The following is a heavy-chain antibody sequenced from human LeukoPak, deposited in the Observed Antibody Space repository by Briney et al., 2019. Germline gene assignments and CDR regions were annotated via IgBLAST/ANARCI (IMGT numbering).Heavy chain of an antibody. D-gene: IGHD2-15*01. CDR3: AAVQDCSGGSCYLDAFDI. J-gene: IGHJ3*02. Sequence: TSVKVSYKASGFTFTSSAVQWVRQARGQRLEWIGWIVVGSGHTNYAQKFQERLTITRDMSTSTAYMELSSLRSEDTAVYYCAAVQDCSGGSCYLDAFDIWGQGTVVSVSS. CDR2: IVVGSGHT. CDR1: GFTFTSSA. V-gene: IGHV1-58*01.